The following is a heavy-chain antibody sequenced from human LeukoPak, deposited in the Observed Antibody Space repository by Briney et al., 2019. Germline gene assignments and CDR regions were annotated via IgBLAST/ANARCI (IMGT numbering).Heavy chain of an antibody. V-gene: IGHV3-33*01. CDR1: GFTFSSYG. D-gene: IGHD6-19*01. CDR2: IWYDGSNK. Sequence: GSLRLFCGASGFTFSSYGMHWVRQAAGKGLEWLAVIWYDGSNKYYADSVKGRFTISRDNSKNTLYLQMNSLRAEDTAVYYCARDIGIAVAGSDYWGQGTLVTVSS. CDR3: ARDIGIAVAGSDY. J-gene: IGHJ4*02.